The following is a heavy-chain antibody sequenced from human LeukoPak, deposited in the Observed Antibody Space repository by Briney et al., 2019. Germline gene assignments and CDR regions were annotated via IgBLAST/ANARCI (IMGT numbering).Heavy chain of an antibody. CDR2: ISYDGSNK. D-gene: IGHD6-13*01. CDR3: AKGSGWYSGGYFDY. CDR1: GFTFSSYA. V-gene: IGHV3-30-3*01. Sequence: PGRSLRLSCAASGFTFSSYAMHWVRQAPGKGLEWVAVISYDGSNKYYADSVKGRFTISRDNSKNTLYLQMNSLRAEDTAVYYCAKGSGWYSGGYFDYWGQGTLVTVSS. J-gene: IGHJ4*02.